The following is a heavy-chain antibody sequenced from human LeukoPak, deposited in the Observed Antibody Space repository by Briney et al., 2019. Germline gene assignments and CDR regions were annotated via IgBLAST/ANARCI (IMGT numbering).Heavy chain of an antibody. Sequence: PGGSLRLSCAASGFTFSSYAMSWVRQAPGKGLEWVSAISGSGGSTYYADSVKGRFTISRDNSKNTLYLQMNSLRAEDTAVYYCARDPSRGRHYSSSWYPGLRGFDYWGQGTLVTVSS. J-gene: IGHJ4*02. V-gene: IGHV3-23*01. CDR3: ARDPSRGRHYSSSWYPGLRGFDY. D-gene: IGHD6-13*01. CDR2: ISGSGGST. CDR1: GFTFSSYA.